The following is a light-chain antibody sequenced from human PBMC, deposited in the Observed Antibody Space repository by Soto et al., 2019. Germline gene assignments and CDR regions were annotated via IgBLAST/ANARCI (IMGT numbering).Light chain of an antibody. CDR1: QSVRSGH. CDR3: QQYGDWPPET. V-gene: IGKV3-20*01. J-gene: IGKJ2*01. CDR2: DAS. Sequence: ESVLTQSPGTLSLSPGDRATLSCRASQSVRSGHLAWYQQKPGQAPRLVIYDASTRATGIPDRFSGGGSGTDFTLTISRVEPEDFAVYYCQQYGDWPPETFGQGTKLEI.